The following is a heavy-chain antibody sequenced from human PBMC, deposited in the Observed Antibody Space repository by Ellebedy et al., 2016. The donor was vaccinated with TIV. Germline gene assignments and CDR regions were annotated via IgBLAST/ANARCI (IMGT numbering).Heavy chain of an antibody. CDR2: IYHSGSA. CDR1: GGPISSSGYS. CDR3: AREVWGHWYFDL. Sequence: SETLSLTXAVSGGPISSSGYSWSWIRQPPGKGLEWVGYIYHSGSASYNPSLKSRVTISVDRSKKQFSLKLSSVTGADTAVYYCAREVWGHWYFDLWGRGTLVTVSS. V-gene: IGHV4-30-2*01. D-gene: IGHD3-16*01. J-gene: IGHJ2*01.